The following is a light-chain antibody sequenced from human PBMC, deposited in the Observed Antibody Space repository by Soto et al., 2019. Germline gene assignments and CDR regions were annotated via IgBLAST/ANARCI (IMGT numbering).Light chain of an antibody. CDR2: ETS. V-gene: IGKV3-11*01. CDR1: QSLSSH. Sequence: EIVLTQSPATLSLSPGERATLSRRASQSLSSHLAWYQQKPGQAPRLVIYETSIRATGIPARFSGSGSGTDFTLTISSLEPEDFAVYYCQQRSDWPPITFGQGTRLAIK. J-gene: IGKJ5*01. CDR3: QQRSDWPPIT.